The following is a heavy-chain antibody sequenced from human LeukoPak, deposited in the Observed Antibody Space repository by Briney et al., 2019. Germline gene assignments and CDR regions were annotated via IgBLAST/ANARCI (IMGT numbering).Heavy chain of an antibody. J-gene: IGHJ4*02. CDR1: GYTFTSYG. V-gene: IGHV1-18*01. CDR3: ARVVYDFWSGYLKGAFDY. D-gene: IGHD3-3*01. Sequence: ASVKVSCKASGYTFTSYGVTWVRQAPGQGLEWMGWISPYDGNTNYAQKLQGRVTMTTDTSTSTAYMELRSLRSDDTAVYYCARVVYDFWSGYLKGAFDYWGQGALVTVSS. CDR2: ISPYDGNT.